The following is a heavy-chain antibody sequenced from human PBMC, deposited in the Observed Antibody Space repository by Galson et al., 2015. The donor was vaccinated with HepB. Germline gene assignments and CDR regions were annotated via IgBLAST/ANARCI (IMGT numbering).Heavy chain of an antibody. CDR2: IKQDGNEK. CDR1: GFPFSYFW. CDR3: ARRADFWRGYFGYFYHYMDV. V-gene: IGHV3-7*01. Sequence: SLRLSCAVSGFPFSYFWMTWVRQAPGKGLGWVANIKQDGNEKYYVDSVKGRFTFSRDNAKNSLYLQMNSLRVEDTAVYYCARRADFWRGYFGYFYHYMDVWRKGTTVTVS. J-gene: IGHJ6*03. D-gene: IGHD3-3*01.